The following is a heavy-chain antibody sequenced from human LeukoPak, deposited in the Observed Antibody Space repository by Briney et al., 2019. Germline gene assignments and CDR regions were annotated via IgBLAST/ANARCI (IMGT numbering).Heavy chain of an antibody. CDR1: GGSISSSSYY. J-gene: IGHJ4*02. Sequence: PSETLSLTCTVSGGSISSSSYYWGWIRQPPGKGLEWIGSIYYSGSTYYNPSLKSRVTISVDTSKNQFSLKLSSVTAADTAVYYCARVSLGATDVIDYWGQGTLVTVSS. CDR2: IYYSGST. CDR3: ARVSLGATDVIDY. V-gene: IGHV4-39*07. D-gene: IGHD5-12*01.